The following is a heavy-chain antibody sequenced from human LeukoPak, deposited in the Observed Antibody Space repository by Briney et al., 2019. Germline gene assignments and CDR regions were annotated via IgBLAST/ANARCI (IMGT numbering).Heavy chain of an antibody. CDR3: ARDVQGQFGGVIVDYYMDV. Sequence: GGSLRLSCAASGFTFSSYSMNWVRQAPGKGLEWVSSISSSSSYIYYADSVKGRFTISRDNAKNSLYLQMNSLRAEDTAVYYCARDVQGQFGGVIVDYYMDVWGKGTTVTISS. V-gene: IGHV3-21*01. D-gene: IGHD3-16*02. CDR1: GFTFSSYS. CDR2: ISSSSSYI. J-gene: IGHJ6*03.